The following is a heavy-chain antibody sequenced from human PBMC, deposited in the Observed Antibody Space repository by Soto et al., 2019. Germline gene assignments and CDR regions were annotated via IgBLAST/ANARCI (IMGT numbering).Heavy chain of an antibody. CDR1: GGSFSGYY. CDR3: ARETTPGWFDP. D-gene: IGHD1-1*01. V-gene: IGHV4-34*01. J-gene: IGHJ5*02. CDR2: INHSGST. Sequence: SETLSLTCAVYGGSFSGYYWTWIRQPPGTGLEWIGEINHSGSTNYNPSLKSRVTISVDRSKNQFSLKLSSVTAADTAVYYCARETTPGWFDPWGQGTLVTVSS.